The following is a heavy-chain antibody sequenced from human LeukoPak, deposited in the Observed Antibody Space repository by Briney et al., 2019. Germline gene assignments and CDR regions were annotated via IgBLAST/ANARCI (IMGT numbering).Heavy chain of an antibody. CDR1: GGSISSSSYY. D-gene: IGHD3-22*01. CDR3: ARAVIVVVRAFDY. CDR2: IYYSGST. V-gene: IGHV4-39*07. Sequence: SETLSLTCTVSGGSISSSSYYWGWIRQPPGKGLEWIGSIYYSGSTYYNPSLKSRVTISVDTSKNQFSLKLSSVTAADTAVYYCARAVIVVVRAFDYWGQGILVTVSS. J-gene: IGHJ4*02.